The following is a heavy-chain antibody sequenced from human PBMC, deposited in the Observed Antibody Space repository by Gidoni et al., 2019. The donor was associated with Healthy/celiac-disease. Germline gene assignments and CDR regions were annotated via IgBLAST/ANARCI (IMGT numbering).Heavy chain of an antibody. Sequence: EVQLEESGGGLVQPGRSLRLSCAASGFTFDDYAMHWVRQAPGKGLEWVSGISWNSGSIGYADSVKGRFTISRDNAKNSLYLQMNSLRAEDTALYYCAKEDQQYCSSTSCYGRGIDYWGQGTLVTVSS. D-gene: IGHD2-2*01. CDR2: ISWNSGSI. V-gene: IGHV3-9*01. J-gene: IGHJ4*02. CDR1: GFTFDDYA. CDR3: AKEDQQYCSSTSCYGRGIDY.